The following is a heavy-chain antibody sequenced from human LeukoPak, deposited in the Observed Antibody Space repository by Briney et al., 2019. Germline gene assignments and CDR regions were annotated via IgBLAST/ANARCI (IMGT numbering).Heavy chain of an antibody. CDR1: GFTFSSYA. V-gene: IGHV3-23*01. D-gene: IGHD3-22*01. CDR2: ISGSGGST. Sequence: GGSLRLSCAASGFTFSSYAMSWVRQAPGKGLEWVSAISGSGGSTYYADSVKGRFTISRDNSKTTLYLQMNSLRAEDTAVYYCAKIEGYDSSGYYYVGPYFDYWGQGTLVTVSS. J-gene: IGHJ4*02. CDR3: AKIEGYDSSGYYYVGPYFDY.